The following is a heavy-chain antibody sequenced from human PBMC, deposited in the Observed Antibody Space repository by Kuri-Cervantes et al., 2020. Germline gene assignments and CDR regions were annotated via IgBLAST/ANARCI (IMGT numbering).Heavy chain of an antibody. Sequence: GGSLRLSCKVSGYSFTSYWIGWVRQMPGKGLEWMGIIYPGDSDTRYSPSFQGQVTISADKSISTAYLQWSSLKASDTAMYYCARRGIVATIKDAFDIWGQGTMVTVSS. J-gene: IGHJ3*02. CDR2: IYPGDSDT. D-gene: IGHD5-12*01. CDR1: GYSFTSYW. V-gene: IGHV5-51*01. CDR3: ARRGIVATIKDAFDI.